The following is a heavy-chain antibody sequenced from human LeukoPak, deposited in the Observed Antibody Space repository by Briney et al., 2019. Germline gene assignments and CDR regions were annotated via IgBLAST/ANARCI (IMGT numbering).Heavy chain of an antibody. CDR2: IYYSGST. D-gene: IGHD3-10*01. Sequence: SETLSLTCTVSGGSISSSSYFWGWIRQPPGKGLEWIGSIYYSGSTSYNPSLKSRVTISVDTSKNQFSLKLSSVTAADTAVYYCARRGSMVRGAGGDYWGQGTLVTVSS. V-gene: IGHV4-39*01. J-gene: IGHJ4*02. CDR1: GGSISSSSYF. CDR3: ARRGSMVRGAGGDY.